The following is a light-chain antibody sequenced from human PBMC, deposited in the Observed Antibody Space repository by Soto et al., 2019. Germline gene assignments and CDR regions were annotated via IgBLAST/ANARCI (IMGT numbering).Light chain of an antibody. Sequence: QSALTQPASVSGSPGQSITISCTGTSSDMGGYNYVSWYQQHPGKAPKLMIYDVSDRPSGVSNRFSGSKSGNTASLTISGLQAEDEADYYCASYASSNTVLFGGGTQLTVL. J-gene: IGLJ2*01. V-gene: IGLV2-14*03. CDR1: SSDMGGYNY. CDR3: ASYASSNTVL. CDR2: DVS.